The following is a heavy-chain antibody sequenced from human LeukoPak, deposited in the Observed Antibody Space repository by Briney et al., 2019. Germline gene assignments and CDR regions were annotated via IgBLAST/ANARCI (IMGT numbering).Heavy chain of an antibody. CDR1: GGSISSSSYY. Sequence: NPSETLSLTCTVSGGSISSSSYYWGWIRQPPGRGLEWIGSIYYSGSTYYNPSLKSRVTISVDTSKNQFSLKLSSVTAADTAVYYCARENGDSSVGLDYWGQGTLVTVSS. D-gene: IGHD3-22*01. V-gene: IGHV4-39*07. CDR3: ARENGDSSVGLDY. CDR2: IYYSGST. J-gene: IGHJ4*02.